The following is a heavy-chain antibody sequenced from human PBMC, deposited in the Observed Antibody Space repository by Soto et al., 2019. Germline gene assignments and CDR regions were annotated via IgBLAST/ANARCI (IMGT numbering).Heavy chain of an antibody. CDR2: INTDGGTT. V-gene: IGHV3-74*01. CDR3: VRVGSGSYSWRDP. D-gene: IGHD1-26*01. J-gene: IGHJ5*02. CDR1: GFTFSSYW. Sequence: EVQLEESGGDLVQPGGSLRLSCAASGFTFSSYWMHWVRQAPGKGLVWVSRINTDGGTTTYAESVKGRFTISRDNASNTVSLEINSLRPEDTALYYCVRVGSGSYSWRDPWGQGTLVTVSS.